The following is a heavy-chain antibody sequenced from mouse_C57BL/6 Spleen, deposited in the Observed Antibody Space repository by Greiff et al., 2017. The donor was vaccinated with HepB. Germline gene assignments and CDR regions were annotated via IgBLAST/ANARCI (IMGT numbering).Heavy chain of an antibody. CDR3: ARSLYYGYDVGAMDY. V-gene: IGHV1-54*01. Sequence: QVQLQQSGAELVRPGTSVKVSCKASGYAFTNYLIEWVKQRPGQGLEWIGVINPGSGGTNYNEKFKGKATLTADKSSSTAYMQLSSLTSEDSAVYFCARSLYYGYDVGAMDYWGQGTSVTVSS. D-gene: IGHD2-2*01. J-gene: IGHJ4*01. CDR2: INPGSGGT. CDR1: GYAFTNYL.